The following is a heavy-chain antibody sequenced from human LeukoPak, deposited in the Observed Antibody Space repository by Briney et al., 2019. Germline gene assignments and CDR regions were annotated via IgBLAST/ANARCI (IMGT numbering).Heavy chain of an antibody. V-gene: IGHV4-61*08. D-gene: IGHD6-13*01. CDR3: ARGGSSSWYVWFDP. J-gene: IGHJ5*02. CDR1: GGSIRSGGYS. Sequence: SETLSLTCVVSGGSIRSGGYSWSWIRQPPGKGLEWIGYIYYSGSTNYNPSLKSRVTISVDTSKNQFSLKLSSVTAADTAVYYCARGGSSSWYVWFDPWGQGTLVTVSS. CDR2: IYYSGST.